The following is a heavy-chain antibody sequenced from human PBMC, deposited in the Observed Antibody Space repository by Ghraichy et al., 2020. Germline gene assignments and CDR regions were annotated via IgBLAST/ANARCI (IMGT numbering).Heavy chain of an antibody. CDR3: TKLNSGRFDI. CDR2: IQSRTDGGTP. CDR1: GFTFSNAW. D-gene: IGHD3-10*01. J-gene: IGHJ3*02. V-gene: IGHV3-15*01. Sequence: GGSLRLSCAASGFTFSNAWMSWVRQAPGKGLEWVGRIQSRTDGGTPEYAAPVKGRFTIARDDSKNTLYLQMNSLGTEATAVYYFTKLNSGRFDIWGQGTMVTVSS.